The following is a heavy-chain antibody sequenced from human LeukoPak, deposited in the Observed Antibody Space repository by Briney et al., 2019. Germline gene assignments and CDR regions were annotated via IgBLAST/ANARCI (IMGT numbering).Heavy chain of an antibody. CDR3: AKELYDFWSGYYRGGAFDI. V-gene: IGHV3-23*01. CDR1: GFTFSSYA. Sequence: PGGSLRLSRAASGFTFSSYAMSWVRQAPGKGLEWVSAISGSGGSTYYADSVKGRFTISRDNSKNTLYLQMNSLRAEDTAVYYCAKELYDFWSGYYRGGAFDIWGQGTMVTVSS. CDR2: ISGSGGST. J-gene: IGHJ3*02. D-gene: IGHD3-3*01.